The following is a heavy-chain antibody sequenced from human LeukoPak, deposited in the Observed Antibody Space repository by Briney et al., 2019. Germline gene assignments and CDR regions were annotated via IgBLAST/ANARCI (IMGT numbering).Heavy chain of an antibody. V-gene: IGHV4-4*07. CDR3: ARISSITIFGVVMDYFDY. CDR1: GGSISSYY. CDR2: IYTSGST. Sequence: SETLSLTCTVSGGSISSYYWSWIRQPAGKGLEWIGRIYTSGSTNYNPSLKSRVTMSVDTSKNQFSLKLSSVTAADTAVYYCARISSITIFGVVMDYFDYWGQGTLVTVSS. J-gene: IGHJ4*02. D-gene: IGHD3-3*01.